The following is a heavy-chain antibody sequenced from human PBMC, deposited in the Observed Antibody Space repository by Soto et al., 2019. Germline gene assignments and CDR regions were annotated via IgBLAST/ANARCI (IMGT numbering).Heavy chain of an antibody. CDR3: ATEPPLDSSGYYTDY. CDR2: ISPYNGNT. J-gene: IGHJ4*02. V-gene: IGHV1-18*01. D-gene: IGHD3-22*01. Sequence: GASVKVSCKASGYMFTGYGITWVRQAPGQGLEWMGWISPYNGNTNYAQRFQDRVTMTEDTSTDTAYMELRSLRSEDTAVYYCATEPPLDSSGYYTDYWGQGTLVTVSS. CDR1: GYMFTGYG.